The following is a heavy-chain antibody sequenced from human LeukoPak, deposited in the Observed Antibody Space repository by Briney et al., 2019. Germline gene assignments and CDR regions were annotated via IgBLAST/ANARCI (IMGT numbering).Heavy chain of an antibody. CDR2: IYYSGST. V-gene: IGHV4-39*01. J-gene: IGHJ6*03. CDR1: GGSISSDTYY. D-gene: IGHD6-19*01. CDR3: ALGGPIAVAGNDYYYMDV. Sequence: SETLFLTCTVSGGSISSDTYYWGWIRQTPGKGLEWIGSIYYSGSTYYNPSLKSRVTISVDTSKNQFSLKLSSVTAADTAVYYCALGGPIAVAGNDYYYMDVWGKGTTVTVSS.